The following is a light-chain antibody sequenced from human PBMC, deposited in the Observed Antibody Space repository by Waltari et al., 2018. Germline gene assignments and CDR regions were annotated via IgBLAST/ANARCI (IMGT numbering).Light chain of an antibody. CDR3: QHYTSDSKT. Sequence: DVQMTQSPSTLSASVGDRVTITCRASQSISRFLAWYQQSPGTAPKLLIYRASTLQSGVPSRCSGSGSGTEFTLTISSLQPDDVATYYCQHYTSDSKTFGQGTKVEI. CDR2: RAS. V-gene: IGKV1-5*03. CDR1: QSISRF. J-gene: IGKJ1*01.